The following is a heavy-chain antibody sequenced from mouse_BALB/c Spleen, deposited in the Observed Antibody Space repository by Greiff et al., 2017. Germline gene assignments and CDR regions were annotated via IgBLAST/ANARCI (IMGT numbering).Heavy chain of an antibody. Sequence: QVQLQQPGAELVKPGASVKLSCKASGYTFTSYWMHWVKQRPGQGLEWIGEIDPSDSYTNYNQKFKGKATLTVDKSSSTAYMQLSSLTSEDSAVYYCARRYGYWYFDVWGAGTTVTVSS. D-gene: IGHD1-1*01. V-gene: IGHV1-69*02. CDR1: GYTFTSYW. CDR3: ARRYGYWYFDV. CDR2: IDPSDSYT. J-gene: IGHJ1*01.